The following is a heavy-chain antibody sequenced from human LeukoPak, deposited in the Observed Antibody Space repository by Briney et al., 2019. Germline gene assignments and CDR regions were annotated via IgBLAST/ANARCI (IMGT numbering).Heavy chain of an antibody. D-gene: IGHD3/OR15-3a*01. CDR1: GGSISSYY. J-gene: IGHJ4*02. Sequence: SETLSLTCTVSGGSISSYYWSWIRQPPGKGLEWIGYIYYSGSTNYNPSLKSRVTISVDTSKNQFSLKLSSVTAADTAVYYCARADHDFYFDYWGQGTLVTVSS. CDR2: IYYSGST. CDR3: ARADHDFYFDY. V-gene: IGHV4-59*01.